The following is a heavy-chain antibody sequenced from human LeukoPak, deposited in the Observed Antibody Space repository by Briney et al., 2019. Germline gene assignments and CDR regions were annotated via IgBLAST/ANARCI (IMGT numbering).Heavy chain of an antibody. CDR2: IGGGGGST. V-gene: IGHV3-23*01. CDR1: GFTFSDYA. CDR3: AKRRRGYCTNGVCDYDYYMDV. J-gene: IGHJ6*03. Sequence: GGSLRLSCAASGFTFSDYAMSWVRQAPGKGLEGVSTIGGGGGSTYYADSVKGRFTISRANSKNTLYLQMHSLRAEDTAVYYCAKRRRGYCTNGVCDYDYYMDVWGKGTTVTVSS. D-gene: IGHD2-8*01.